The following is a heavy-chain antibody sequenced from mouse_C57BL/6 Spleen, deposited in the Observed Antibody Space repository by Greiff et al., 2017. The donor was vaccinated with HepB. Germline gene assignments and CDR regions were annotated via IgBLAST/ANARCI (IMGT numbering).Heavy chain of an antibody. D-gene: IGHD3-1*01. CDR1: GYTFTGYW. Sequence: VQVEEPGAELMKPGASVKFSCKASGYTFTGYWIEWVKQRPGQGLEWIGVILPESGSTNYNEKFKGKATLTADTSSNTAYMQLSSLTTEDSAIYYCARLGASWRGFAYWGQGTLVTVSA. J-gene: IGHJ3*01. CDR2: ILPESGST. CDR3: ARLGASWRGFAY. V-gene: IGHV1-9*01.